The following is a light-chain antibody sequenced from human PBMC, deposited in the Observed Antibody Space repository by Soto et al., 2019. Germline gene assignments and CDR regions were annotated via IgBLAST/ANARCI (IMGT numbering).Light chain of an antibody. V-gene: IGKV3-20*01. J-gene: IGKJ5*01. Sequence: EIVLTQSPGTMSLSPGEGATLSCRASQSLSNFFLAWYQQKPGQAPRLLIYGTSIRATGIPDRFSGSGSETDFTLTVNRLEPEDFAVYYCQQYDGSPITFGQGTRLEIK. CDR2: GTS. CDR1: QSLSNFF. CDR3: QQYDGSPIT.